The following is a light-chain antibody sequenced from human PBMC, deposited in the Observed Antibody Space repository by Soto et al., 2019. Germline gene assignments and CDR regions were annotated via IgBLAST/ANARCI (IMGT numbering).Light chain of an antibody. CDR3: QESHSRIGT. J-gene: IGKJ4*01. Sequence: DIQMIQSPSSLSASVGDRVTMTCRASQIIGTYLNWYQQKPGKAPQLLIYAASSVEGGVPSRFSGNGSGTDFTLTISNLQLEDFATYFCQESHSRIGTFGGGTKVDIK. CDR2: AAS. CDR1: QIIGTY. V-gene: IGKV1-39*01.